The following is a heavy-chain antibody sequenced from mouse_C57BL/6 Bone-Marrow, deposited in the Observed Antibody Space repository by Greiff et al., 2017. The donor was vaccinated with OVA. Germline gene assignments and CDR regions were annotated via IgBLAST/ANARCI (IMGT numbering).Heavy chain of an antibody. D-gene: IGHD1-1*01. Sequence: QVQPKASGPGPVAPSQSLSITCPVSGFPFPRYAISWVRQPPGKGLEWLGVIWTGGGTNYNSALKSRLSISKDKSKSKVFLTMNSLQTDDTARYYCARQGGRYYYARDYWGQGTSVTVSS. CDR2: IWTGGGT. J-gene: IGHJ4*01. V-gene: IGHV2-9-1*01. CDR1: GFPFPRYA. CDR3: ARQGGRYYYARDY.